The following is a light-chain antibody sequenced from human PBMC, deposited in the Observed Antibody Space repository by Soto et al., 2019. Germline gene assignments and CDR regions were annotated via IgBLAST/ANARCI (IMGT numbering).Light chain of an antibody. CDR3: AAWDDSMNGYV. J-gene: IGLJ1*01. CDR2: SYN. CDR1: SSNIGSES. V-gene: IGLV1-44*01. Sequence: QSVLTQPPSTSGTPGQRVTISCSGSSSNIGSESVNWYQQLPGTAPKLLIYSYNQRPSGVPDRFSGSKSGTSASLAISGLQSEDEADYICAAWDDSMNGYVFGRGTKVTVL.